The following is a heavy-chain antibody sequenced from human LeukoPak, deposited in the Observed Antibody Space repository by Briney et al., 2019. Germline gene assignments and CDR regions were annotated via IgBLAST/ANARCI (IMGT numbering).Heavy chain of an antibody. J-gene: IGHJ4*02. D-gene: IGHD4-17*01. CDR2: INHSGST. Sequence: SETLSLTCAVYGGSFSGYYWSWIRQPPGKGLEWIGEINHSGSTNYNPSLKSRVTISVDTSKNQFSLKLSSVTAADTAVYYCAETYGDHYFDYWGQGTLVTVSS. CDR1: GGSFSGYY. V-gene: IGHV4-34*01. CDR3: AETYGDHYFDY.